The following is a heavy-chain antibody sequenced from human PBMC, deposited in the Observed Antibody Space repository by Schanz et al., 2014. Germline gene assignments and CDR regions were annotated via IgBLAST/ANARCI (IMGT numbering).Heavy chain of an antibody. D-gene: IGHD3-9*01. J-gene: IGHJ4*02. CDR1: GFTFSDHF. CDR2: SRNKGHSYTS. Sequence: EVQLVESGGGSVQPGGSLRLSCAASGFTFSDHFMDWVRQAPGKGLEWVGHSRNKGHSYTSEYAASVKGRFTISRDESESSLYLQMDSLKTEDTAVYYCARRNFYDKSAAFDYWGQGSLVTVSS. V-gene: IGHV3-72*01. CDR3: ARRNFYDKSAAFDY.